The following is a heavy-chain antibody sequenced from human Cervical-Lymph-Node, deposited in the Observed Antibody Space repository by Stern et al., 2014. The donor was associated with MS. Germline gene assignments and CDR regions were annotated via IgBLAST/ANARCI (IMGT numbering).Heavy chain of an antibody. Sequence: QVQLQESGPGLVKPSQTLSLTCTVSGGSISSGDYYWSWIRQHPGKGLEWLGYIYYSGSTYYNPSLKSRVTISVDTSKNQFSLKLSSVTAADTAVYYCARAEDYDYVWGSSISYWGQGTLVTVSS. D-gene: IGHD3-16*01. CDR2: IYYSGST. CDR3: ARAEDYDYVWGSSISY. CDR1: GGSISSGDYY. J-gene: IGHJ4*02. V-gene: IGHV4-31*03.